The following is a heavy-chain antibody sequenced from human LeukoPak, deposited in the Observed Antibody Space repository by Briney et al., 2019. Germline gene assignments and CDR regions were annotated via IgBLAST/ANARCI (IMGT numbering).Heavy chain of an antibody. J-gene: IGHJ4*02. Sequence: PGGSLRLSCAASGFTFDDYGMSWVRQAPGKGLEWVSGINWNGGSTGYADSVKGRFTISRDNAKNSLYLQMNSLRAEDTALYYCARGEHYYDSSGYFLDYWGQGTLVTVSS. CDR2: INWNGGST. CDR1: GFTFDDYG. V-gene: IGHV3-20*04. CDR3: ARGEHYYDSSGYFLDY. D-gene: IGHD3-22*01.